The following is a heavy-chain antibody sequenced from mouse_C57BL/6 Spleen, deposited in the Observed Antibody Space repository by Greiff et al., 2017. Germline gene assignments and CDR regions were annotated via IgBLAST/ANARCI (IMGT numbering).Heavy chain of an antibody. Sequence: QVQLKQSGPELVKPGASVKISCKASGYAFSSSWMNWVKQRPGKGLEWIGRIYPGDGDTNYNGKFKGKATLTADKSSSTAYMQLSSLTSEDSAVYFCAREAGGPFAYWGQGTLVTVSA. CDR3: AREAGGPFAY. D-gene: IGHD3-3*01. V-gene: IGHV1-82*01. J-gene: IGHJ3*01. CDR1: GYAFSSSW. CDR2: IYPGDGDT.